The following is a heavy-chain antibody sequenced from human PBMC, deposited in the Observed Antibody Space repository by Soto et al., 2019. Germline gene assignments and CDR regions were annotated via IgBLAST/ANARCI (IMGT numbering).Heavy chain of an antibody. CDR1: GGTFGNSA. V-gene: IGHV1-69*12. CDR2: IVPMFGTA. D-gene: IGHD3-3*01. Sequence: QVQLVQSGAEVKKPGSSVNVSCKTSGGTFGNSAVTWVRQAPGQGLEWMGGIVPMFGTANYAQKFQGRLTITADAFTNTAYLERSSLPSDETAVYDCARAGDPRNALWSGPLGGGWFAPWGQETLVTGS. J-gene: IGHJ5*02. CDR3: ARAGDPRNALWSGPLGGGWFAP.